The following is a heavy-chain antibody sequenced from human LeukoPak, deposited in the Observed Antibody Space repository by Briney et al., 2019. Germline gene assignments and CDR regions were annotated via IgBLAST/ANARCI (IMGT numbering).Heavy chain of an antibody. CDR1: GYTLTELS. V-gene: IGHV1-24*01. J-gene: IGHJ6*03. CDR2: FDPEDGET. Sequence: RVASVKVSCKVSGYTLTELSMHWVRQAPGKGLEWMGGFDPEDGETIYAQKFQGRVTMTEDTSTDTAYMELSSLRSEDTAVYYCATVDDIFHYYYYYMDVWGKGTTVTVSS. CDR3: ATVDDIFHYYYYYMDV. D-gene: IGHD3-9*01.